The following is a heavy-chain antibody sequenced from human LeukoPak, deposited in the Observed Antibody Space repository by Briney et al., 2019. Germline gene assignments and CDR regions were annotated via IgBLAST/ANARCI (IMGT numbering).Heavy chain of an antibody. D-gene: IGHD3-9*01. Sequence: ASVKVSCKASGYTFTSYGISWVRQAPGQGLEWMGWISGYNGNTNYAQKLQGRVTMTTDTSTSTAYMELRSLRSDDTAVYYCARDTSYDILTGYYFTHYYYYMDVWGKGTTVTVSS. V-gene: IGHV1-18*01. CDR3: ARDTSYDILTGYYFTHYYYYMDV. CDR2: ISGYNGNT. J-gene: IGHJ6*03. CDR1: GYTFTSYG.